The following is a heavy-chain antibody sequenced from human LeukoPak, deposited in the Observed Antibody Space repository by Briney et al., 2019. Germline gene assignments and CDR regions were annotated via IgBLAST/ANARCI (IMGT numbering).Heavy chain of an antibody. CDR1: GGSFSGYY. J-gene: IGHJ5*02. CDR2: ISHSGST. Sequence: SETLSLTCAVYGGSFSGYYWSWIRQPPGKGLEWIGEISHSGSTNYNPSLKSRVTISVDTSKNQFSLKLSSVTAADTAVYYCARDQYYDYVWGSYHWFDPWGQGTLVTVSS. CDR3: ARDQYYDYVWGSYHWFDP. D-gene: IGHD3-16*02. V-gene: IGHV4-34*01.